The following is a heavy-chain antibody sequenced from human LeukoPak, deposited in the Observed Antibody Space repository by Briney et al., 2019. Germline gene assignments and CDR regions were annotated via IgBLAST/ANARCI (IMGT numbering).Heavy chain of an antibody. CDR3: TTDIAAAGTDY. D-gene: IGHD6-13*01. V-gene: IGHV3-15*01. Sequence: GGSLRLSCVASGFTFSNAWMSWVRRAPGKGLEWVGRIKSKTDGGTTDYAAPVKGRFTISRDDSKNTLYLQMNSLKTEDTAVYYCTTDIAAAGTDYWGQGTLVTVSS. CDR1: GFTFSNAW. J-gene: IGHJ4*02. CDR2: IKSKTDGGTT.